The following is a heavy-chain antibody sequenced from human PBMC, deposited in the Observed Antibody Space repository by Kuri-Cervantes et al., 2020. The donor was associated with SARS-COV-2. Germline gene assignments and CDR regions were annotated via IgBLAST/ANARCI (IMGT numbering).Heavy chain of an antibody. Sequence: ASVKVSCKASGYTFTGYYMHWVRQAPGQGLEWMGWINPNSGGTNYAQKFQGRVTMTRDTSISTAYMELSRLRSDDTAVYYCARAANIVVVVAATRDYGEFDYWGQGTLVTVSS. V-gene: IGHV1-2*02. CDR2: INPNSGGT. CDR1: GYTFTGYY. D-gene: IGHD2-15*01. J-gene: IGHJ4*02. CDR3: ARAANIVVVVAATRDYGEFDY.